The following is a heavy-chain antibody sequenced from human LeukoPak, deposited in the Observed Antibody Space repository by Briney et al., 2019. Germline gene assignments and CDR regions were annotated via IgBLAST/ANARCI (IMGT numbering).Heavy chain of an antibody. CDR2: ISGSGGST. CDR1: GFTFSSYA. CDR3: AKSPRAHLTYDSDY. V-gene: IGHV3-23*01. Sequence: QTGGSLRLSCAASGFTFSSYAMSWVRQAPGKGLEWVSAISGSGGSTYYADSVKGRFTISRDNSKNTLYLQMNSLRAEDTAVYYCAKSPRAHLTYDSDYWGQGTLVTVSS. D-gene: IGHD3-22*01. J-gene: IGHJ4*02.